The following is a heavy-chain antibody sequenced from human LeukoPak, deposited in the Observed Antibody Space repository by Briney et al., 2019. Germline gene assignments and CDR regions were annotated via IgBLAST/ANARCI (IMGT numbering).Heavy chain of an antibody. CDR3: ARDSSSWYLDY. CDR2: IFYSGST. Sequence: PSETLSLTCTVSGDSMRNYYWSWIRQPPGKGLEWIGYIFYSGSTYYNPSLKSRVTISVDTSKNQFSLKLSSVTAADTAVYYCARDSSSWYLDYWGQGTLVTVSS. J-gene: IGHJ4*02. D-gene: IGHD6-13*01. V-gene: IGHV4-59*12. CDR1: GDSMRNYY.